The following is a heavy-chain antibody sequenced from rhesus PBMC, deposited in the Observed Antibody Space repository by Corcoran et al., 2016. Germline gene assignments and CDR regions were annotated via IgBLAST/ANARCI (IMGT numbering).Heavy chain of an antibody. J-gene: IGHJ4*01. CDR2: VSSSGTN. Sequence: QVQLQESGPGLVKPSETLSLTCAVSGYSISSGYYWGWIRQPTGKGLEWIGHVSSSGTNSLNPSLKSRVTLSVDTSKNQFSLRLNSVTAADTAVYYCARHHDYWGQGVLVTVSS. CDR3: ARHHDY. CDR1: GYSISSGYY. V-gene: IGHV4S14*01.